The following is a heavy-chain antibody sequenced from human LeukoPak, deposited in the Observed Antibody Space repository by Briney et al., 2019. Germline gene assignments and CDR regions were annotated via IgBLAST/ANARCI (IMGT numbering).Heavy chain of an antibody. CDR3: ARDPYGGNFGDAFDI. J-gene: IGHJ3*02. V-gene: IGHV4-34*01. CDR1: GGSFSGYY. Sequence: SETLSLTCAVYGGSFSGYYWSWIRQPPGKGLEWIGEINHSGSTNYNPSLKSRVTISVDTSKNQFSLKLSSVTAADTAVYYCARDPYGGNFGDAFDIWGHGTMVIVSS. CDR2: INHSGST. D-gene: IGHD4-23*01.